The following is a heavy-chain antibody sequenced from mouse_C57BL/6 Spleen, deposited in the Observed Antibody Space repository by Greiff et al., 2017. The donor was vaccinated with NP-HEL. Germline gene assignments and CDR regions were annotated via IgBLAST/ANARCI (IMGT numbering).Heavy chain of an antibody. CDR2: IHPNSGST. Sequence: QVQLKQPGAELVKPGASVKLSCKASGYTFTSYWMHWVKQRPGQGLEWIGMIHPNSGSTNYNEKFKSKATLTVDKSSSTAYMQLSSLTSEDSAVYYCARTAQATPFGYWGQGTTLTVSS. J-gene: IGHJ2*01. D-gene: IGHD3-2*02. V-gene: IGHV1-64*01. CDR1: GYTFTSYW. CDR3: ARTAQATPFGY.